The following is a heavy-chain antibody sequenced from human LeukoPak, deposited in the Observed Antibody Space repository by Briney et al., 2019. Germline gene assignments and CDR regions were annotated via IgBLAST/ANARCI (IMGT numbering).Heavy chain of an antibody. CDR3: AKDSHDSSGYYHDPGVEDAFDI. CDR2: IYSGGST. J-gene: IGHJ3*02. V-gene: IGHV3-53*01. Sequence: GGSLRLSCAASGFTVTSNYMSWVRQAPGKGLEWVSVIYSGGSTYYADSVKGRFTISRDNSKNTLYLQTNSLRAEDTAVYYCAKDSHDSSGYYHDPGVEDAFDIWGQGTMVTVSS. D-gene: IGHD3-22*01. CDR1: GFTVTSNY.